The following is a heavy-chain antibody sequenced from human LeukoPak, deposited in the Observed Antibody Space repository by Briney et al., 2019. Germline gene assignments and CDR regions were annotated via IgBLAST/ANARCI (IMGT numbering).Heavy chain of an antibody. CDR2: ISGSGSNT. J-gene: IGHJ4*02. V-gene: IGHV3-23*01. CDR1: GFIFNNYA. Sequence: GGSLRLSCAASGFIFNNYAMSWVRQAPGKGLEWVSAISGSGSNTYYADSVKGRFTISRDTSQSTLFLQMNSLRAEDTAAYYCAKTGISTSYMYFDFWGQGTLVTVSS. D-gene: IGHD3-10*01. CDR3: AKTGISTSYMYFDF.